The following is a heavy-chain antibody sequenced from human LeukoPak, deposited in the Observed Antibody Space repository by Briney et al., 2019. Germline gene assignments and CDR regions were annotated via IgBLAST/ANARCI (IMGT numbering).Heavy chain of an antibody. CDR3: ARGAGEEQLADAFDI. D-gene: IGHD6-6*01. CDR1: GDTFTSYY. CDR2: INPSGGST. J-gene: IGHJ3*02. Sequence: ASVKGSCKAYGDTFTSYYMRWVRQTPGQGLEWMGKINPSGGSTSYAQKFQGRVTMTRDTSTSTVYMELSSLRSEDTAVYYCARGAGEEQLADAFDIWGQGTMVTVSS. V-gene: IGHV1-46*01.